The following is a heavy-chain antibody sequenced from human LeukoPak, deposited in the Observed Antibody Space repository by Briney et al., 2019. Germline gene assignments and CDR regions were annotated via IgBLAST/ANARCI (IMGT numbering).Heavy chain of an antibody. CDR1: GFTFRNYV. D-gene: IGHD3-10*01. J-gene: IGHJ4*02. CDR2: TSSDLNVK. Sequence: GGSLRLSCAASGFTFRNYVIHWVRQAAGKGLEWVAVTSSDLNVKLYADSVKGRFTISRDNSRSTLYLQMNSLRPEDTAIYYCAREGYYGSGSPPSLYFDYWGQGTLVTVSS. V-gene: IGHV3-30-3*01. CDR3: AREGYYGSGSPPSLYFDY.